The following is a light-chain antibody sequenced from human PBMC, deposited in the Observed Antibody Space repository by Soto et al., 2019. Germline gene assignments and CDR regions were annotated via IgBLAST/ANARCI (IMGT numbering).Light chain of an antibody. V-gene: IGKV1-16*02. Sequence: DVQMTQSPSSLAASVGDRVTITCRASRGIGNYVAWFQQKLGKGPKSLIYEASSLQSAVPSKFSGRQSGTDFALAISSLQREDFATYYCQQYYSHPVTFGGGTRVEI. CDR1: RGIGNY. CDR3: QQYYSHPVT. J-gene: IGKJ4*01. CDR2: EAS.